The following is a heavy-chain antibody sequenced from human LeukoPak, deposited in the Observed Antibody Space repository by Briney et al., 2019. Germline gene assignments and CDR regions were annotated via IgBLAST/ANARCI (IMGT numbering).Heavy chain of an antibody. D-gene: IGHD6-13*01. CDR1: GYTFTGYY. V-gene: IGHV1-2*02. CDR3: AREGPIRAMKQQPCDY. Sequence: GASVKVSCKASGYTFTGYYMHWVRQAPGQGLEWMGWINPNSGGTNYAQKFQGRVTMTRDTSISTAYMELSRLRSDDTAVYYCAREGPIRAMKQQPCDYWGQGTLVTVSS. CDR2: INPNSGGT. J-gene: IGHJ4*02.